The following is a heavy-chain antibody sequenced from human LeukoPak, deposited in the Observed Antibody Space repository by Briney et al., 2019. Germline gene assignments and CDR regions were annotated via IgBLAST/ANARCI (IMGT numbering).Heavy chain of an antibody. CDR3: ARVRTFYGDADY. V-gene: IGHV4-59*01. J-gene: IGHJ4*02. CDR2: IYYCGST. Sequence: SETLSLTCTVSGGSISSYYWSWIRQPPGKGLEWIGYIYYCGSTNYNPSLKSRVTISVDTSKNQFSLKLSSVTAADTAVYYCARVRTFYGDADYWGQGTLVTVSS. D-gene: IGHD4-17*01. CDR1: GGSISSYY.